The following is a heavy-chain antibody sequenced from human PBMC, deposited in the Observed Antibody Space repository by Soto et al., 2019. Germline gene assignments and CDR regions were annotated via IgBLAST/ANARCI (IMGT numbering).Heavy chain of an antibody. CDR1: GGSISSYC. CDR2: IYYSGST. V-gene: IGHV4-59*01. D-gene: IGHD6-13*01. Sequence: SETLSLTCTVSGGSISSYCWSWIRQPPGKGLEWIGYIYYSGSTNYNPSLKSRVTISVDTSKNQFSLKLSSVTAADTAVYYCARGIYSSSWYYYYYGMDVWGQGTTVTVSS. CDR3: ARGIYSSSWYYYYYGMDV. J-gene: IGHJ6*02.